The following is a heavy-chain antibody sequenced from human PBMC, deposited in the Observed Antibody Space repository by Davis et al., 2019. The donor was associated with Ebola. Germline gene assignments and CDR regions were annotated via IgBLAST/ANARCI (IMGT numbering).Heavy chain of an antibody. Sequence: PGGSLRLSCAASGFTFSTYSMSWVRQAPGKGLEWVSSISSDSDYIYYADSAKGRFTISRDNAKNSLYLQMNSLRAEDTAVYYCARSTFLDYWGQGTLVTVSS. CDR2: ISSDSDYI. V-gene: IGHV3-21*01. CDR3: ARSTFLDY. J-gene: IGHJ4*02. D-gene: IGHD3-16*01. CDR1: GFTFSTYS.